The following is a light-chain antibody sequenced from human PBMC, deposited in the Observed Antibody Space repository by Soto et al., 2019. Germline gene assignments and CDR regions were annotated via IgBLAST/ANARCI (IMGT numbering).Light chain of an antibody. CDR3: QQYYSTPRST. J-gene: IGKJ2*02. CDR2: WAS. Sequence: DIVMTQSPDSLAVSLGERATINCKSSQSVLYSSNNKNYLAWYQQKPGQPPKLLIYWASTRESGVPDRFSGIWSGTDFTLTISSLQAEDVAVYYCQQYYSTPRSTFGQGTKLEIK. CDR1: QSVLYSSNNKNY. V-gene: IGKV4-1*01.